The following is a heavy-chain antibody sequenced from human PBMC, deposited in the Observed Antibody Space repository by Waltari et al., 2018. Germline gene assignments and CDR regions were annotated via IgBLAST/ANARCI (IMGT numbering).Heavy chain of an antibody. CDR3: ARSHAPAELVPDY. CDR1: GYTFTSFY. D-gene: IGHD6-13*01. Sequence: QVQLVQSGAEVKKPGASVKVSCQASGYTFTSFYMHWVRQAPGQGLEWMGIINPSGGSTSYAQKFQGRVTMTRDTSTSTVYMELSSLRSEDTAVYYCARSHAPAELVPDYWGQGTLVTVSS. V-gene: IGHV1-46*01. CDR2: INPSGGST. J-gene: IGHJ4*02.